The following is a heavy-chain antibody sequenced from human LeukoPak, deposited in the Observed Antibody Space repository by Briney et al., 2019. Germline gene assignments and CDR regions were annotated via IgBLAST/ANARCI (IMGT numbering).Heavy chain of an antibody. D-gene: IGHD3-22*01. V-gene: IGHV4-34*01. CDR1: GGSFSGYY. Sequence: SETLSLTCAVYGGSFSGYYWSWIRQPPGKGLEWIGEINHSGSTNYNPSLKSRVTISVDTSKNQFSLKLGSVTAADTAVYYCARARDSSGYYYYYWGQGTLVTVSS. CDR2: INHSGST. J-gene: IGHJ4*02. CDR3: ARARDSSGYYYYY.